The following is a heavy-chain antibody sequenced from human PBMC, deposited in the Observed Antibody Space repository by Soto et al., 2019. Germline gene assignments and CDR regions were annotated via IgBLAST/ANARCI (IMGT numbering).Heavy chain of an antibody. CDR3: ARVGSSTSSEGSPYYYYGMDV. D-gene: IGHD2-2*01. Sequence: PGESLKISCKGSGYSFTSYWIGWVRQMTGKGLEWMGIIYPGDSDTRYSPSFQGQVTISADKSISTAYLQWSSLKASDTAMYYCARVGSSTSSEGSPYYYYGMDVWGQGTTVTVSS. V-gene: IGHV5-51*01. J-gene: IGHJ6*02. CDR1: GYSFTSYW. CDR2: IYPGDSDT.